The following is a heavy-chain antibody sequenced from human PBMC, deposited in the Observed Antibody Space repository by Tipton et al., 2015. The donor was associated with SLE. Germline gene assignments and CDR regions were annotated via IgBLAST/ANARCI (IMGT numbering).Heavy chain of an antibody. D-gene: IGHD6-13*01. CDR3: ARSPAADTGWFDP. CDR2: IYPGDSAT. J-gene: IGHJ5*02. V-gene: IGHV5-51*01. CDR1: GDSFTSYW. Sequence: QLVQSGAEVKKSGESLKISCKGSGDSFTSYWIAWVRQMPGKGLEWMGIIYPGDSATRYRPSFQGQVTISVDKSISTAYLQWSSLKASDTAMYYCARSPAADTGWFDPWGQGTLVTVSS.